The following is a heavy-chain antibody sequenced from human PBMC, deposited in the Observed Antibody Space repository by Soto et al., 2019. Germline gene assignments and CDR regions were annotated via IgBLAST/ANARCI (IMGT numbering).Heavy chain of an antibody. J-gene: IGHJ3*02. CDR1: GFTFSSYG. V-gene: IGHV3-30*18. D-gene: IGHD4-17*01. CDR3: AKDHYGGNSGDFDAFDI. CDR2: ISYDGSNK. Sequence: GGSLRLSCAASGFTFSSYGMHWVRQAPGKGLEWVAVISYDGSNKYYADSVKGRFTISRDNSKNTLYLQMNSLRAEDTAVYYCAKDHYGGNSGDFDAFDIWGQGTMVTV.